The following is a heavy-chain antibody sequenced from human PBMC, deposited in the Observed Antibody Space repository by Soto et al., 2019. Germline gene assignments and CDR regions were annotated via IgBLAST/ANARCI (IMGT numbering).Heavy chain of an antibody. Sequence: PSETLSLTCAVYGGSFSGYYWSWIRQPPGKGLERIGEINHSGSTNSNPSLTSRVTISVDTSKTQFSLKLSSMSAADTAAAYCAIVLYGYALLRPSYFDYWGQGTLVTVSS. CDR2: INHSGST. CDR3: AIVLYGYALLRPSYFDY. V-gene: IGHV4-34*01. D-gene: IGHD5-18*01. CDR1: GGSFSGYY. J-gene: IGHJ4*02.